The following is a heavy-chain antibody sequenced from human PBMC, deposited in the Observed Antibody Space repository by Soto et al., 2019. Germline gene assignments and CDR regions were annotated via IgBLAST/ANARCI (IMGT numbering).Heavy chain of an antibody. Sequence: GGSLRLSCVASGFTFTTYWMSWGRQAPGKGLQLVANIRQDGGGQYYVDSVKGRFTISRDNAKNSVYLQMVGLRVEDTAVYYCVRGGHGSGSYLGSSWGQGILVTVSS. V-gene: IGHV3-7*03. J-gene: IGHJ5*02. CDR2: IRQDGGGQ. D-gene: IGHD3-10*01. CDR3: VRGGHGSGSYLGSS. CDR1: GFTFTTYW.